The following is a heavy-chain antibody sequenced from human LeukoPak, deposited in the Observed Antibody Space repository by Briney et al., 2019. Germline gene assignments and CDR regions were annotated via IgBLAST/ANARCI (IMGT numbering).Heavy chain of an antibody. J-gene: IGHJ4*02. CDR2: INPNSGGT. CDR1: GYTLTGYY. D-gene: IGHD3-3*01. Sequence: GASVKVSCKASGYTLTGYYMHRVRQAPGQGLAWMGWINPNSGGTNYAQKFQGWVTMTRDTSISTAYMELSSLRSEDTAVYYCARDLGWSGYFSLDFDYWGQGTLVTVSS. CDR3: ARDLGWSGYFSLDFDY. V-gene: IGHV1-2*04.